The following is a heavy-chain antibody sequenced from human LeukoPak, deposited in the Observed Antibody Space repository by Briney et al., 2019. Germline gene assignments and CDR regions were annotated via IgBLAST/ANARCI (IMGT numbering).Heavy chain of an antibody. Sequence: SETLSLTCAVSGGSISSSSYYWGWIRQPPGKGLEWIGTISYSGSTYYNPSLKSRVTISVDTSKNQFSLKLNSVTAADTAVSYCARIDPNGRLPFDYWGQGTLVTVSS. CDR2: ISYSGST. CDR3: ARIDPNGRLPFDY. D-gene: IGHD2-8*01. J-gene: IGHJ4*01. CDR1: GGSISSSSYY. V-gene: IGHV4-39*01.